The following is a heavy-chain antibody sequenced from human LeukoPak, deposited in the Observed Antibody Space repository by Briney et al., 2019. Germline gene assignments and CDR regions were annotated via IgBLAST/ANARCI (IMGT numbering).Heavy chain of an antibody. Sequence: GGSLRLSCAASGITFSSYAMSWVRQAPGKGLEWVSAISSSGGSTYYADSVKGRFTISRDNSKNTLYLQMNSLRAEDTAVYYCAKPVYGAAPRRDNDYWGQGTLVTVSS. D-gene: IGHD6-6*01. CDR2: ISSSGGST. CDR1: GITFSSYA. CDR3: AKPVYGAAPRRDNDY. V-gene: IGHV3-23*01. J-gene: IGHJ4*02.